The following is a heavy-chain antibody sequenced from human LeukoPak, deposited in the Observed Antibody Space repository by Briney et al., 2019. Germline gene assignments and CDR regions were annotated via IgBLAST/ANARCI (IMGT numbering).Heavy chain of an antibody. CDR2: IYYSGST. CDR1: GGSISSGGYS. V-gene: IGHV4-30-4*07. J-gene: IGHJ5*02. Sequence: PSETLSLTCAVSGGSISSGGYSWSWIRQPPGKGLEWIGYIYYSGSTYYNPSLKSRVTISVDTSKNQFSLKLSSVTAADTAVYYCARVRYSYGNWFDPWGQGTLVTVSS. CDR3: ARVRYSYGNWFDP. D-gene: IGHD5-18*01.